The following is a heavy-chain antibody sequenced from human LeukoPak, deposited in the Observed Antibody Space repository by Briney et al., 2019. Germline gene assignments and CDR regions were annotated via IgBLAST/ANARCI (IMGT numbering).Heavy chain of an antibody. CDR2: IYTSGST. V-gene: IGHV4-4*07. CDR1: GGSISSYY. J-gene: IGHJ3*02. Sequence: SETLSLTCTVSGGSISSYYRSWIRQPAGKGLEWIGRIYTSGSTNYNPSLKSQVTMSVDTSKNQFSLKLSSVTAADTAVYYCARSPITGTRSDDAFDIWGQGTMVTVSS. D-gene: IGHD1-7*01. CDR3: ARSPITGTRSDDAFDI.